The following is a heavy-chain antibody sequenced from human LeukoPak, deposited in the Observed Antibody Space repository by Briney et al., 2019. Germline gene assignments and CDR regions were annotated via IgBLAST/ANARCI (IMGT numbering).Heavy chain of an antibody. CDR1: GVSISSHY. Sequence: SETLSLTCTVSGVSISSHYWSWIRQPPGKGLEWIGYIYYSGSTNYNPSLKSRVTISVDTSKNQFSLKLSSVTAADTAVYYCAGPYGSGSSDYWGQGTLVTVSS. CDR2: IYYSGST. D-gene: IGHD3-10*01. CDR3: AGPYGSGSSDY. V-gene: IGHV4-59*11. J-gene: IGHJ4*02.